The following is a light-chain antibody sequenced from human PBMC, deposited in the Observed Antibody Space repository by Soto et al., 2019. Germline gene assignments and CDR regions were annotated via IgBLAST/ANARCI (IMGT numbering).Light chain of an antibody. CDR3: SSYTTSSTVV. CDR2: DVK. Sequence: QSVLTQPASVSGSPGQSITISCTGSSSDIGTYNSVSWYQQHAGEVPKLMIYDVKNRPSGISDRFSGSKSGNTASLTISGLQAEDEADYYCSSYTTSSTVVFGGGTKVTVL. J-gene: IGLJ3*02. V-gene: IGLV2-14*01. CDR1: SSDIGTYNS.